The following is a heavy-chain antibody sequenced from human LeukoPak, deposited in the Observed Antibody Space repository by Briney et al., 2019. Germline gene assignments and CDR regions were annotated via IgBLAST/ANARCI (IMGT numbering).Heavy chain of an antibody. CDR1: GGSFSGYY. CDR3: ARWDYYDSSGYLDY. CDR2: INHSGST. J-gene: IGHJ4*02. V-gene: IGHV4-34*01. D-gene: IGHD3-22*01. Sequence: SETLSLTCAVYGGSFSGYYWSWIRQPPGKGLEWIGEINHSGSTSYIPSLKSRVTISVDTSKNQFSLRLSSVTAADTAVYYCARWDYYDSSGYLDYWGQGTLVTVSS.